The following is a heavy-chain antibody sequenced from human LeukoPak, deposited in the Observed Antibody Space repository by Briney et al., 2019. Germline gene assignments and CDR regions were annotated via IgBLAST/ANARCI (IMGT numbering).Heavy chain of an antibody. V-gene: IGHV1-69*13. CDR2: IIPIFGTA. J-gene: IGHJ4*02. CDR3: AREGLHDPPF. Sequence: GASVKVSCKASGGTFSSYAISWVRQAPGQGLERMGGIIPIFGTANYAQKLQGRVTITADESTSTAYMELSSLRSEDTAVYYCAREGLHDPPFWGQGTLVTVSS. CDR1: GGTFSSYA.